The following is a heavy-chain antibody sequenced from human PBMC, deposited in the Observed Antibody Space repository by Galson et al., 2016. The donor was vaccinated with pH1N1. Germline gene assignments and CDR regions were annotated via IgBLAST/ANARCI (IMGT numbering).Heavy chain of an antibody. Sequence: SVKVSCKASGYSFSDYYIHWVRQAPGQGLGWMGWINPNSGGTKYAQKFQGRVTMIRDASTTTGYMELSRLTSDNTAVYYCAKDRNNYDSSGYYTYYYYGLDVWGQGTTVIVSS. D-gene: IGHD3-22*01. CDR2: INPNSGGT. CDR1: GYSFSDYY. V-gene: IGHV1-2*02. CDR3: AKDRNNYDSSGYYTYYYYGLDV. J-gene: IGHJ6*02.